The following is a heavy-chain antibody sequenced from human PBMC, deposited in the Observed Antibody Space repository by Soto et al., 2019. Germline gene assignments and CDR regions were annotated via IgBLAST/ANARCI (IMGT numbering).Heavy chain of an antibody. CDR2: IYYGGST. J-gene: IGHJ4*02. V-gene: IGHV4-39*01. D-gene: IGHD3-10*01. CDR3: ARHFGQWIGRTHPYYFDY. CDR1: GGSISSSSYY. Sequence: SETLSLTCTVSGGSISSSSYYWGWIRQPPGKGLEWIGSIYYGGSTYHNPSLKSRVSISVDTSKRQFSLKLSSVTAADTAVYYCARHFGQWIGRTHPYYFDYWGQGTLVTVSS.